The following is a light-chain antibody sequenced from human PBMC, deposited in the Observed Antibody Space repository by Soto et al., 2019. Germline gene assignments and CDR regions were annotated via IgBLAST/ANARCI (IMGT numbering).Light chain of an antibody. CDR3: QQRSNWPPLT. J-gene: IGKJ4*01. Sequence: EIVLTQSPATLSLSPRERTTLSCRASQSVSSYLAWYQQKPGQAPRLLIYDASNRATGIPARFSGSGSGTDFTLTISSLLPEDFAVYYCQQRSNWPPLTFGGGTKVEIK. V-gene: IGKV3-11*01. CDR2: DAS. CDR1: QSVSSY.